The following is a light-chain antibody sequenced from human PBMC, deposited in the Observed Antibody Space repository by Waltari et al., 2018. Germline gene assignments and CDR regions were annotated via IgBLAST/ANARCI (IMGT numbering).Light chain of an antibody. CDR2: AAS. J-gene: IGKJ2*01. CDR3: QQSYSTPPVT. CDR1: QSISSY. Sequence: DIQMTQSPSSLSASVGDRVTITCRASQSISSYLNWYQQKPGKAPKLLIYAASSLQSGVPSRCSGSGSATDFTLTISSLQPEDFATYYCQQSYSTPPVTFGQGTKLEIK. V-gene: IGKV1-39*01.